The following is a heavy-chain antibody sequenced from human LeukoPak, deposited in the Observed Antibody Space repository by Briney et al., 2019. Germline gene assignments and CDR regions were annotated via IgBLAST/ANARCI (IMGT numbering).Heavy chain of an antibody. J-gene: IGHJ3*02. CDR2: IIPIFGTA. Sequence: ASVKVSCKASGGSFSNYDFGWVRQAPGQGLEWMGGIIPIFGTANYAQKFQGRVTITADESTSTAYMERSSLRSEDTAVYYCARDMPYYDSSGYYYQHAFDIWGQGTMVTVSS. D-gene: IGHD3-22*01. V-gene: IGHV1-69*13. CDR3: ARDMPYYDSSGYYYQHAFDI. CDR1: GGSFSNYD.